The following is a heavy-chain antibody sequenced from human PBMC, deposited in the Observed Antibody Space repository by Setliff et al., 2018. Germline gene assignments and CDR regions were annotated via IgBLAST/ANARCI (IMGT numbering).Heavy chain of an antibody. CDR2: IYHSGST. D-gene: IGHD3-10*01. J-gene: IGHJ4*02. CDR1: GYSISSGYY. V-gene: IGHV4-38-2*01. Sequence: PSETLSLTCAVSGYSISSGYYWGWIRQPPGKGPEWIGSIYHSGSTYYNPSLKSRVTISVDTSKNQFSLKLSSVTAADTAVYYCARLYEFGELFSNYWGQGTLVTVSS. CDR3: ARLYEFGELFSNY.